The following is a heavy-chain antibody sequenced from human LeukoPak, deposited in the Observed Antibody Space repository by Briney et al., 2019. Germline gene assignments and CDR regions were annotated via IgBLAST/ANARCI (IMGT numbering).Heavy chain of an antibody. CDR3: ARMIPLTMIGPTYFDY. V-gene: IGHV4-34*01. J-gene: IGHJ4*02. Sequence: SETLSLTCAVYGGSFSGYYWSWIRQPPGKGLEWIGEINHSGSTNYNPSLKSRVTISVDTSKNQFSLKLSSVTAADTAVYYCARMIPLTMIGPTYFDYWGQGTLVTVSS. CDR2: INHSGST. D-gene: IGHD3-22*01. CDR1: GGSFSGYY.